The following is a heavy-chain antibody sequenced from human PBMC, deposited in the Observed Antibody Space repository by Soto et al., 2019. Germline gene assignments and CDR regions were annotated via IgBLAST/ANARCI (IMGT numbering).Heavy chain of an antibody. V-gene: IGHV1-58*01. Sequence: SVKVSCKASGFTFTSSAVQWVRQARGQRLEWIGWIVVGSGNTNYAQKFQERVTITRDMSTSTAYMELSSLRSEDTAVYYCAAIRPLRYFDWAIYYYYGMDVWGQGTTVNVSS. D-gene: IGHD3-9*01. J-gene: IGHJ6*02. CDR1: GFTFTSSA. CDR2: IVVGSGNT. CDR3: AAIRPLRYFDWAIYYYYGMDV.